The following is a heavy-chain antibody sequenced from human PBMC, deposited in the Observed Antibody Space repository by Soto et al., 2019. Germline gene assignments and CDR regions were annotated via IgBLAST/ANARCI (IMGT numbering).Heavy chain of an antibody. V-gene: IGHV1-8*01. D-gene: IGHD2-21*01. CDR3: ARIPVSRARNLFDP. CDR1: GYTFTSYD. Sequence: QVQLVQSGAEVKKPGASVKVSCKASGYTFTSYDINWVRQATGQGLEWMGWMSPNSGNTGYAQKFQGRVTMTRNTSISTAYMELSSLRSEDTAMYYCARIPVSRARNLFDPWGQGTLVTVSS. CDR2: MSPNSGNT. J-gene: IGHJ5*02.